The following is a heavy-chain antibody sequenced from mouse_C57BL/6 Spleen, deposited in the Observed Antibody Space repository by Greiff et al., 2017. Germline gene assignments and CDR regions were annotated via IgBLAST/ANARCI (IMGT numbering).Heavy chain of an antibody. V-gene: IGHV1-85*01. Sequence: QVQLQQSGPELVKPGASVKLSCKASGYNFTSYDINWVKQRPGQGLEWIGWIYPRDGSPKYNEKFKGKATLTVDTSSSTAYMELHSLTSEYSAVYFCARKTGYFDYWGQGTTLTVSS. CDR1: GYNFTSYD. J-gene: IGHJ2*01. CDR2: IYPRDGSP. CDR3: ARKTGYFDY. D-gene: IGHD4-1*01.